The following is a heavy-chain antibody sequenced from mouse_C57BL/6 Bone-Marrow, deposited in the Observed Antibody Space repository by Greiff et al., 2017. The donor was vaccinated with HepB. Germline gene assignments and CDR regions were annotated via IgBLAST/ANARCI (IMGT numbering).Heavy chain of an antibody. CDR2: IYPGSGST. Sequence: QVQLQQPGAELVKPGASVKMSCKASGYTFTSYWITWVKQRPGQGLEWIGDIYPGSGSTNYNEKFKSKATLTVDTNSSTTYMQLSSLTSEDSAVYYCARSSSWAMDYWGQGTSVTVSS. V-gene: IGHV1-55*01. D-gene: IGHD3-2*02. J-gene: IGHJ4*01. CDR3: ARSSSWAMDY. CDR1: GYTFTSYW.